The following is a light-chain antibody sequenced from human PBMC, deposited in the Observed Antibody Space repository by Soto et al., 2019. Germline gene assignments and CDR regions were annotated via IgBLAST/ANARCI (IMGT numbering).Light chain of an antibody. V-gene: IGKV1-39*01. Sequence: DIQRTQSNSAVSASVGDRATITCRASQSITNYLNWYQHKPGQPPNILIYAAPTLQAGVPSRFSGRGSGTDFTLTISSLQPEDFVTDFCQQSNSTPPTFGGGTKVDIK. CDR1: QSITNY. CDR2: AAP. J-gene: IGKJ4*01. CDR3: QQSNSTPPT.